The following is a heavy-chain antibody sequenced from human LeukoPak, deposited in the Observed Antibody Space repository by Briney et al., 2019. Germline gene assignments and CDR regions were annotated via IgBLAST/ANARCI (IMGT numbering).Heavy chain of an antibody. CDR3: ARGPGSSWDY. V-gene: IGHV4-34*01. CDR1: GGSFSGYY. Sequence: SETLSLTCAVYGGSFSGYYWSWIRQPPGKGLEWIGEINHSGSTNYNPSLKSRVTISVDTSKNQFSLTLSSVTAADTAVYYCARGPGSSWDYWGQGTLVTVSS. J-gene: IGHJ4*02. D-gene: IGHD6-6*01. CDR2: INHSGST.